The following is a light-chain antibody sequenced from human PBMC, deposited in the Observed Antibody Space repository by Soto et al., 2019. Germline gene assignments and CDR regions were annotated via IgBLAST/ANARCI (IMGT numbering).Light chain of an antibody. J-gene: IGKJ4*01. CDR2: GAS. V-gene: IGKV3-15*01. CDR1: QSVNSN. Sequence: EIVITQSPSTLSVSPGERATLSCWASQSVNSNLAWYQQKPGQAPRLLIYGASTRATGIPASFSGSGSGTEFALTISSLQSEDFAVYYCQQYHDWPLTFGGGTKVDIK. CDR3: QQYHDWPLT.